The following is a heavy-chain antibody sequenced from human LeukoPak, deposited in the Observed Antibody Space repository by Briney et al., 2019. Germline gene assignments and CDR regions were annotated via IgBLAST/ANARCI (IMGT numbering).Heavy chain of an antibody. CDR2: IWFDGSKE. CDR1: GFTFSSFG. J-gene: IGHJ4*02. D-gene: IGHD4-23*01. Sequence: PGRSLRLSCAASGFTFSSFGMHWVRQAPGEGLEWVAVIWFDGSKEYYADSVKGRFTISRDTSKNTLYLQMNSLRAEDTAVYYCARVYQSSGISSGYFDYWGQGSLVTVSS. V-gene: IGHV3-33*01. CDR3: ARVYQSSGISSGYFDY.